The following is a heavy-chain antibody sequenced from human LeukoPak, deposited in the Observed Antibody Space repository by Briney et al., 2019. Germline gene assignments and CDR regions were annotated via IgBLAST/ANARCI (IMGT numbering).Heavy chain of an antibody. V-gene: IGHV4-59*13. J-gene: IGHJ4*02. D-gene: IGHD4-11*01. CDR2: IHVSGDT. CDR1: GVSIASNY. CDR3: AGYDHSDYLAY. Sequence: SETLSLTCTVSGVSIASNYWSWIRQSPGTGLEWKGLEWIGYIHVSGDTNYNPSVKSRVNISLDMSENQLSLKLSSVTATDTAVYFCAGYDHSDYLAYWGQGT.